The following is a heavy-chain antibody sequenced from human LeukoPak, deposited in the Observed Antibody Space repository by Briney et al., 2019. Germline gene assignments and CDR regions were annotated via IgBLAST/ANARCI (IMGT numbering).Heavy chain of an antibody. J-gene: IGHJ4*02. CDR3: ARRYYGSATYRLPYDY. Sequence: GGSLRLSCKASGFTFSRYSMNWVRQAPGQGLEWVASISHSGYDIYYADSVKGRFTISRDNAKNSLYLQMNSLRDEDTAVYYCARRYYGSATYRLPYDYWGQGTLVTVSS. V-gene: IGHV3-21*01. CDR2: ISHSGYDI. D-gene: IGHD3-22*01. CDR1: GFTFSRYS.